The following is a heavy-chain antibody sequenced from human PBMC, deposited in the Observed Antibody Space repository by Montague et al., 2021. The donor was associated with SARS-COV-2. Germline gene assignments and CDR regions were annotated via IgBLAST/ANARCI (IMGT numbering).Heavy chain of an antibody. CDR3: VRGWGSWFH. J-gene: IGHJ4*02. CDR2: IDQSGKT. V-gene: IGHV4-34*01. Sequence: SETLSLTCALHTTSFSGYYRCWIRQSPGKGLEWSGEIDQSGKTNXNPTLKSRVTISADTSKSQFSLKLNSVTAADTAVYYCVRGWGSWFHWGQGTLVTVSS. CDR1: TTSFSGYY. D-gene: IGHD3-16*01.